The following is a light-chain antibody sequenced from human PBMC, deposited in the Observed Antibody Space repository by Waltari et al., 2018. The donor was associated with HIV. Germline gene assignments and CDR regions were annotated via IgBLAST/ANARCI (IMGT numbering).Light chain of an antibody. CDR3: KSADGSGTWV. V-gene: IGLV3-25*03. CDR1: ALQNKH. Sequence: EVIQPPSVSVSPGQTARITCSRDALQNKHVYWYQQKTGQAPVVVIYKDSGTPRGIRERFSGSSTETIVTLSIRGVQAGDESDYYCKSADGSGTWVFGGGTKLTVL. J-gene: IGLJ3*02. CDR2: KDS.